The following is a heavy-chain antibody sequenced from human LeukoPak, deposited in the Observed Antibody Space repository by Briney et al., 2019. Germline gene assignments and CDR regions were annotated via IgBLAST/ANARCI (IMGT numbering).Heavy chain of an antibody. Sequence: GESLKISCKGSGYSFTSYWIGWVRQMPAKSLEWMGIIYPGDSDTRYSPSFQGQVTISADKSISTAYLQWSSLKASDTAMYYCARIPQSDILTGWGDIWGQGTMVTVSS. CDR3: ARIPQSDILTGWGDI. J-gene: IGHJ3*02. CDR1: GYSFTSYW. D-gene: IGHD3-9*01. V-gene: IGHV5-51*01. CDR2: IYPGDSDT.